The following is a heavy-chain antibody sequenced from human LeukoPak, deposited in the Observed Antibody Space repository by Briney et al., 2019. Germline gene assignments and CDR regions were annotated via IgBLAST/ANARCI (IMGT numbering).Heavy chain of an antibody. Sequence: GSSVKVSCKASGGTFSSYAISWVRQAPGQGLEWMGGIILIFGTANYAQKFQGRVTITADESTSTAYMELSSLRSEDTAVYYCAREATSSSYYYYGMDVWGQGTTVTVSS. D-gene: IGHD5-12*01. CDR1: GGTFSSYA. CDR2: IILIFGTA. V-gene: IGHV1-69*01. J-gene: IGHJ6*02. CDR3: AREATSSSYYYYGMDV.